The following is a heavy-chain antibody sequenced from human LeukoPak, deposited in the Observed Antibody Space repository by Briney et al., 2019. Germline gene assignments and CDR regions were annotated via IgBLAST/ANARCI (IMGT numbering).Heavy chain of an antibody. D-gene: IGHD2-2*01. J-gene: IGHJ4*02. CDR3: ARMNCSSVSCSDFDS. CDR2: IIPILGIA. Sequence: ASVKVSCKASGGTFSSYAISWVRQAPGQGLEWMGRIIPILGIANYAQKFQGRVTITADKSTSTAYMELSSLRSEDTAVYYCARMNCSSVSCSDFDSWGQGTLVTVSS. V-gene: IGHV1-69*04. CDR1: GGTFSSYA.